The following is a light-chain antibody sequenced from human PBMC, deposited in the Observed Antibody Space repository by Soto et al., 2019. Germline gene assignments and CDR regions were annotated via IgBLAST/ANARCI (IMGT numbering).Light chain of an antibody. CDR3: QQHSDWPVT. CDR2: DAS. V-gene: IGKV3-11*01. CDR1: QSVSSY. Sequence: EMVLTQSPATLSLSPGERATLSCRASQSVSSYLAWYQQKPGQAPRLLIYDASNRATGIPARFSGSGSGTDFTLTISSLQPEDFAVYYCQQHSDWPVTFGGGTKVEIK. J-gene: IGKJ4*01.